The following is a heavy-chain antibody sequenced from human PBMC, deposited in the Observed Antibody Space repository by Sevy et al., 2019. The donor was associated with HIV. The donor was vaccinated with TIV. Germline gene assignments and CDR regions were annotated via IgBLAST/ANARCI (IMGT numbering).Heavy chain of an antibody. D-gene: IGHD3-16*02. CDR3: AKGSLSLGLRLGELSLFDY. V-gene: IGHV3-23*01. J-gene: IGHJ4*02. CDR2: ISGSGGST. CDR1: GFTFSSYA. Sequence: GGSLRLSCAASGFTFSSYAMSWVRQAPGKGLEWVSAISGSGGSTYYADSVKGRFTISRDNSKNTLYLQMNSLRAEDTAVYYCAKGSLSLGLRLGELSLFDYWGQGTLVTVSS.